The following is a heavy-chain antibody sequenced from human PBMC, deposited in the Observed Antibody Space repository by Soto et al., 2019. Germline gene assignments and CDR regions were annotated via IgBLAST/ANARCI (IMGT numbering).Heavy chain of an antibody. J-gene: IGHJ4*02. V-gene: IGHV1-8*01. CDR1: GYTFTSYD. CDR2: MNPNSGNT. CDR3: ARGIYLGYCSGGSCYSFGPRAWSDY. D-gene: IGHD2-15*01. Sequence: QVQLVQSGAEVKKPGASVKVSCKASGYTFTSYDINWVRQATGQGLEWMGWMNPNSGNTGYAQKFQGRVTMTRNTSISTAYMELSSLSSEDTAVYYCARGIYLGYCSGGSCYSFGPRAWSDYWGQGTLVTVSS.